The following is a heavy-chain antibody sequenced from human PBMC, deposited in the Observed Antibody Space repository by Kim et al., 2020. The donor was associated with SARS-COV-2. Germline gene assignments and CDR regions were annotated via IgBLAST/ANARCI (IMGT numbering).Heavy chain of an antibody. V-gene: IGHV3-21*01. CDR2: ISSSSSYI. J-gene: IGHJ6*02. D-gene: IGHD6-19*01. CDR3: ARDLIAVAGPAGGMDV. CDR1: GFTFSSYS. Sequence: GGSLRLSCAASGFTFSSYSMNWVRQAPGKGLEWVSSISSSSSYIYYADSVKGRFTISRDNAKNSLYLQMNSLRAEDTAVYYCARDLIAVAGPAGGMDVWGQGTTVTVSS.